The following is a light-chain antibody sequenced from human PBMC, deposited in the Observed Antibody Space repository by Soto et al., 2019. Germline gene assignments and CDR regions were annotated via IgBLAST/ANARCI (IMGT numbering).Light chain of an antibody. Sequence: EIVMTQSPATLSVSPGARAPLSCRASQSVSSYLAWYQQQPGQAPRLLIFDASNRATGIPARFSGSGSGTDFTLTISSLEPEDFATYYCQHRSNWPITFGQGTRLEIK. CDR2: DAS. CDR3: QHRSNWPIT. V-gene: IGKV3-11*01. J-gene: IGKJ5*01. CDR1: QSVSSY.